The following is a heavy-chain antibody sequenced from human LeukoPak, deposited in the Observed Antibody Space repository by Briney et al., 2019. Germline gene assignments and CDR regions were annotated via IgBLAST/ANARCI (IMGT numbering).Heavy chain of an antibody. D-gene: IGHD5-18*01. Sequence: PGRSLRLSCAASGFTFSSYAMHWVRQAPGKGLEWVAVISYDGSNKYYADSVKGRFTISRDNSKNTLYLQMNSLRAEDTAVYYCAKPRPVDTAMVLAFDYWGQGTLVTVSS. CDR3: AKPRPVDTAMVLAFDY. V-gene: IGHV3-30-3*02. CDR2: ISYDGSNK. J-gene: IGHJ4*02. CDR1: GFTFSSYA.